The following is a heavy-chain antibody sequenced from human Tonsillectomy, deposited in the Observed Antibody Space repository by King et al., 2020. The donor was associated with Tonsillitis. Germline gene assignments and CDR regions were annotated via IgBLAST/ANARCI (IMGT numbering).Heavy chain of an antibody. D-gene: IGHD3-22*01. V-gene: IGHV1-46*01. J-gene: IGHJ4*02. CDR1: GYTFTSHY. CDR3: ARDLSGGSYDSSGHFDY. Sequence: QLVQSGAEVRKPGASVKVSCRASGYTFTSHYMHWVRQAPGQGLEWMGIINPSGGSTGYAQKFQGRVTMTRDTSTSTVYMELSSLRSEDTAVYYCARDLSGGSYDSSGHFDYWGQGTLVTVSS. CDR2: INPSGGST.